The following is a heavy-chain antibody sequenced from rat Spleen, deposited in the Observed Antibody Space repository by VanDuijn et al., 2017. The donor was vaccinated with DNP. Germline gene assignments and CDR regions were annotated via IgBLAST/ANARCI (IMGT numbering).Heavy chain of an antibody. D-gene: IGHD1-5*01. Sequence: EVQLQESGPGLVKPSQSLSLTCSVTGYSITGDYWGWIRKFPGDKLEWMGYINSVGSTNYNPSLKSRISITRDTSKNQFFLQLSSVTTEDTATYYCARWNIGTSTLDYWGQGVMVTVSS. CDR1: GYSITGDY. CDR3: ARWNIGTSTLDY. J-gene: IGHJ2*01. CDR2: INSVGST. V-gene: IGHV3-3*01.